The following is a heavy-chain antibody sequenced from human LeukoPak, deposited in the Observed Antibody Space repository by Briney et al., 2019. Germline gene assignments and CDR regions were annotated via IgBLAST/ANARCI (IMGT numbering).Heavy chain of an antibody. CDR1: GVSISSSSYY. J-gene: IGHJ4*02. CDR3: ARHSYFDY. Sequence: SETLSLTCTVSGVSISSSSYYWGWIRQPPGKGLEWIGSIYYSGSAYYNPSLKSRVTVSVDTSKNQFSLKLSSVTAADTAVYYCARHSYFDYWGQGTLVTVSS. CDR2: IYYSGSA. V-gene: IGHV4-39*01.